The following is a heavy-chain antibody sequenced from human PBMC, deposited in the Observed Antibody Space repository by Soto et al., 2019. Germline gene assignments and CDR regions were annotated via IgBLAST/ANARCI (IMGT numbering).Heavy chain of an antibody. J-gene: IGHJ6*02. Sequence: EAQLVESGGGLVKPGGSLRLSCAASGFTISNAWMNWVRQAPGKGLEWVGRIKTNDEGGTTDYAAPVKGRFVISRDDSKNTLYLQMNSLRPDDTAVYYCTSGSVEGVWGQGTTVTVSS. CDR3: TSGSVEGV. CDR1: GFTISNAW. CDR2: IKTNDEGGTT. V-gene: IGHV3-15*07. D-gene: IGHD2-15*01.